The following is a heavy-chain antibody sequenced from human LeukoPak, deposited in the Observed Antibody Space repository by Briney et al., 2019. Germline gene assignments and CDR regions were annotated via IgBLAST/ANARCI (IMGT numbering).Heavy chain of an antibody. CDR1: GYSFTSYW. CDR3: ARITYYDFWSGYYPDY. J-gene: IGHJ4*02. D-gene: IGHD3-3*01. V-gene: IGHV5-10-1*01. CDR2: IDPSDSYT. Sequence: GESLKISCNSSGYSFTSYWISWVRQMPGKGLEWMGRIDPSDSYTNHSPSFQGHVTISADKSISTAYLQWSSLKASDTAMYYCARITYYDFWSGYYPDYWGQGTLVTVSS.